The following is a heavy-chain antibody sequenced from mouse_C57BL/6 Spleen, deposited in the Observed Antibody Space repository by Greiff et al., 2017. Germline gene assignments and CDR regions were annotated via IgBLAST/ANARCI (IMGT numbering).Heavy chain of an antibody. V-gene: IGHV1-26*01. Sequence: EVQLQQSGPELVKPGASVKISCKASGYTFTDYYMNWVKQSHGKSLEWIGDINPNDGGTSYNQKFKGKATLTVDKSSSTAYMERRSLTSEDSAVYYCARTPAYYGRPYWYFDVWGTGTTVTVSS. CDR1: GYTFTDYY. J-gene: IGHJ1*03. CDR2: INPNDGGT. CDR3: ARTPAYYGRPYWYFDV. D-gene: IGHD1-1*01.